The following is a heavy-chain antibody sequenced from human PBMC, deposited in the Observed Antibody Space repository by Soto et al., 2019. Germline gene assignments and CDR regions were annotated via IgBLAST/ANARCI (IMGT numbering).Heavy chain of an antibody. Sequence: HVQLVQSGTEVKKPGASVRVSCMVSGYPFTTYYIHWVRQAPGKGLEWMGWIDPRSGGTVYEQKLKGRVTMTRDTSISTVYMDLSGLTSDDTALYYCATDDYGIFTYWGQGSLVTVSS. CDR3: ATDDYGIFTY. CDR2: IDPRSGGT. J-gene: IGHJ4*02. V-gene: IGHV1-2*02. D-gene: IGHD3-10*01. CDR1: GYPFTTYY.